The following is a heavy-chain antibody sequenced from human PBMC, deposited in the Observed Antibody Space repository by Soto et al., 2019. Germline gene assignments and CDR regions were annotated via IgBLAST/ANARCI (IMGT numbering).Heavy chain of an antibody. Sequence: SETLSLTCTVSGGSVSSGSYYWSWIRQPPGKGLEWIGYIYYSGSTNYNPSLKSRVTISVDTSKNQFSLKLSSVTAADTAVYYCARDGSGSYPDYWGQGTLVTSPQ. J-gene: IGHJ4*02. V-gene: IGHV4-61*01. CDR1: GGSVSSGSYY. CDR2: IYYSGST. D-gene: IGHD1-26*01. CDR3: ARDGSGSYPDY.